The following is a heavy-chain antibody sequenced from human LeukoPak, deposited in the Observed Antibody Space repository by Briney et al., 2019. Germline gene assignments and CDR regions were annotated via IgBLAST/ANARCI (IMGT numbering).Heavy chain of an antibody. D-gene: IGHD6-19*01. Sequence: SETLSLTCTVSGDSLSAHYWSWIRQPPGKGLEWIGYIYGSGSTHYDPSLRSRATISEDTSKSQFSLQLTSVTAADTAVYYCARNVGWYSHDTWGQGTLVTVSS. CDR3: ARNVGWYSHDT. V-gene: IGHV4-59*08. CDR1: GDSLSAHY. CDR2: IYGSGST. J-gene: IGHJ5*02.